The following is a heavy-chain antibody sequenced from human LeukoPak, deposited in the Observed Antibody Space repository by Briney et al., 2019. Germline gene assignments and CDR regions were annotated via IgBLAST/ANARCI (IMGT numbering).Heavy chain of an antibody. V-gene: IGHV3-21*01. J-gene: IGHJ3*02. CDR3: ARQRTGEDDAFDI. CDR2: ISRSSSYI. D-gene: IGHD4-17*01. Sequence: GGSLRLSCAASGFTFSSYRMYWVRQAPGKGLEWVSSISRSSSYIYYAESVKGRFTISRDNVTNSLYLQMNSLRDEDTAVYYCARQRTGEDDAFDIWGQGTMVTVSS. CDR1: GFTFSSYR.